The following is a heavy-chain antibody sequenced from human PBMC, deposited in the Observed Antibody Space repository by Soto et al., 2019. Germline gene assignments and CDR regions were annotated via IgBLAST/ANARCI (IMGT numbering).Heavy chain of an antibody. CDR1: GGSIRSGGYY. Sequence: QVQLQESGPGLVKPSQTLSLTCTVSGGSIRSGGYYWSWIRQHPGKGLEWIGYIYYNGNTYYNPSHKSRVTISVDRSKNQFSLNLISVTAADTAVYYCATSLPRNKDDSGGYSYFDYWGQGTLLTVSS. J-gene: IGHJ4*02. CDR2: IYYNGNT. D-gene: IGHD3-22*01. CDR3: ATSLPRNKDDSGGYSYFDY. V-gene: IGHV4-31*03.